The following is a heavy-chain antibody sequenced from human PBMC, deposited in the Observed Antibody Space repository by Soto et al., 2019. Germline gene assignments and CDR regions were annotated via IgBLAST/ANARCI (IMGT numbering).Heavy chain of an antibody. Sequence: SSETLSITCSFSGDSISTVDYFWAWIRQPPGQALEYIGYIYKSTTTYYNPSFESRVAISLDTSRSQFSLTVTSVTAADTAVYFCARGRYCLTGRCFTNWFDSWGQGTLVTVSS. CDR2: IYKSTTT. CDR1: GDSISTVDYF. CDR3: ARGRYCLTGRCFTNWFDS. J-gene: IGHJ5*01. D-gene: IGHD2-15*01. V-gene: IGHV4-30-4*01.